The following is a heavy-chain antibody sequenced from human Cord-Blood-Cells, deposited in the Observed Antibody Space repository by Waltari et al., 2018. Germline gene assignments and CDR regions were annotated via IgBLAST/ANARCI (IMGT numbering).Heavy chain of an antibody. V-gene: IGHV3-7*01. CDR2: IKQDGSEK. CDR3: ARESTDAFDI. J-gene: IGHJ3*02. Sequence: EVQLVESGGGLVQPGGSRRLSCAASGWTFSSYWMSWVRQAPGKGLEWVANIKQDGSEKYYVDSVKGRFTISRDNAKNSLYLQMNSLRAEDTAVYYCARESTDAFDIWGQGTMVTVSS. CDR1: GWTFSSYW.